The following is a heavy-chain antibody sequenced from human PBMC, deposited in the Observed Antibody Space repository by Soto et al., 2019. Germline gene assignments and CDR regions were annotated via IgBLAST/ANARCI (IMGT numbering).Heavy chain of an antibody. Sequence: GASVKVSCKASGYTFTSYAMHWVRQAPGQRLEWMGWINAGNGNTKYSQKFQGRVTITRDTSASTAYMELSSLRSEDTAVYYCARGRAREVAATRGYYYYMDVWGKGTTVTVSS. CDR1: GYTFTSYA. CDR2: INAGNGNT. CDR3: ARGRAREVAATRGYYYYMDV. J-gene: IGHJ6*03. V-gene: IGHV1-3*01. D-gene: IGHD2-15*01.